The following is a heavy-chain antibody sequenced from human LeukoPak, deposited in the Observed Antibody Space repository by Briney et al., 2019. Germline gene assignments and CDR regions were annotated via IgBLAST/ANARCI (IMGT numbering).Heavy chain of an antibody. V-gene: IGHV3-30*18. CDR3: AKGGASVTRYVDY. CDR2: MSSSGENT. D-gene: IGHD4-17*01. J-gene: IGHJ4*02. CDR1: GGSFSGYY. Sequence: LSLTCAVYGGSFSGYYWSWIRQPPGKGLEWVGIMSSSGENTFYGEAVKGRFTISRDNSQNTLYLQMNSLRPEDTAVYYCAKGGASVTRYVDYWGQGTLVTVSS.